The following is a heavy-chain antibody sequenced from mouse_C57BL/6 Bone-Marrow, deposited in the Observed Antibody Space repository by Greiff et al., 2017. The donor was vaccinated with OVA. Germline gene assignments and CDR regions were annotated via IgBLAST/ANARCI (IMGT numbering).Heavy chain of an antibody. CDR3: VRLGSSRYYAMDY. D-gene: IGHD1-1*01. Sequence: DVMLVESGGGLVQPKGSLKLSCAASGFSFNTYAMNWVRQAPGKGLEWVARIRSKSNNYATYYADSVKDRFTISRDDSESMLYLQMNNLKTEDTAMYYCVRLGSSRYYAMDYWGQGTSVTVSS. J-gene: IGHJ4*01. CDR1: GFSFNTYA. CDR2: IRSKSNNYAT. V-gene: IGHV10-1*01.